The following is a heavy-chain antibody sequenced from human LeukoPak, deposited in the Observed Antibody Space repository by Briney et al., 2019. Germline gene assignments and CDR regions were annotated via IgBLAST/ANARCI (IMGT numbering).Heavy chain of an antibody. CDR2: ISYDGSNK. CDR1: GFTFSSYA. D-gene: IGHD2-2*01. V-gene: IGHV3-30-3*01. CDR3: ARDLTDYCSSTSCPDDYYYGMDV. J-gene: IGHJ6*02. Sequence: GGSLRLSCAASGFTFSSYAMHWVRQAPGKGLEWVAVISYDGSNKYYADSVKGRFTISRDNSKNTLYLQMNSLRAEDTAVYYCARDLTDYCSSTSCPDDYYYGMDVWGQGTTVTVSS.